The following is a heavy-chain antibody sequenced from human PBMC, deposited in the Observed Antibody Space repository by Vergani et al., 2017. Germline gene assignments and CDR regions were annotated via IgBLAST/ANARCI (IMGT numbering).Heavy chain of an antibody. J-gene: IGHJ4*02. CDR1: GFTFSSYA. Sequence: EVQLLESGGGLVQPGGSLRLSCAASGFTFSSYAMSWVRQAPGKGLEWVSAISGSGGSTYYADSVKGRLTISRDNSKNTLYLQMNSLRAEDTAVYYCARAYYYDSSGKGLGGHYFDYWGQGTLVTVSS. D-gene: IGHD3-22*01. V-gene: IGHV3-23*01. CDR2: ISGSGGST. CDR3: ARAYYYDSSGKGLGGHYFDY.